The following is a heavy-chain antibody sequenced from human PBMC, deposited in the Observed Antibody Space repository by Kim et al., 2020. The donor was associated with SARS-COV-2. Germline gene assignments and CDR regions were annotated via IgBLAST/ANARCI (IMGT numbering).Heavy chain of an antibody. CDR1: GYTFNNYG. J-gene: IGHJ1*01. CDR3: ARDLSSAWSSEYFQY. D-gene: IGHD6-19*01. V-gene: IGHV1-18*01. CDR2: ISAYNGNT. Sequence: ASVKVSCKASGYTFNNYGITWVRQAPGQGLEWMGWISAYNGNTNYAQELQGRVTMTTDTSTSTAYMELRSLRSDDTAIYYCARDLSSAWSSEYFQYWGQGTLVTVSS.